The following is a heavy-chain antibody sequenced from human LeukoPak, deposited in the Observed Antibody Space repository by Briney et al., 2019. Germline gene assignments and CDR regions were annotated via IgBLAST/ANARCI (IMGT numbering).Heavy chain of an antibody. CDR1: GFTFSSYS. CDR2: ISSSSSTI. V-gene: IGHV3-48*04. D-gene: IGHD6-19*01. J-gene: IGHJ4*02. CDR3: ASAAVAGSRPFDY. Sequence: PGGSLRLSCAASGFTFSSYSMNWVRQAPGKGLEWVSYISSSSSTIYYADSVKGRFTISRDNAKNTLYLQMNSLRADDTAVYYCASAAVAGSRPFDYWGQGTLVTVSS.